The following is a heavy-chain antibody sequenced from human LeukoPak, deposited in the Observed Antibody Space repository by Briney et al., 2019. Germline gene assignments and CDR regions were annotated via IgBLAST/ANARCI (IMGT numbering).Heavy chain of an antibody. CDR2: ISGSGGST. CDR3: AKGGRWERYGEFDY. CDR1: GFTVSSNY. J-gene: IGHJ4*02. V-gene: IGHV3-23*01. D-gene: IGHD1-1*01. Sequence: GGSLRLSCAASGFTVSSNYMSWVRQAPGKGLEWVSAISGSGGSTYYADSVKGRFTISRDNSKNTLYLQMNSLRAEDTAVYYCAKGGRWERYGEFDYWGQGTLVTVSS.